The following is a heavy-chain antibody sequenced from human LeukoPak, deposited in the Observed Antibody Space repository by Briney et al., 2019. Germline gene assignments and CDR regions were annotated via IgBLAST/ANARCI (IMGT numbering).Heavy chain of an antibody. Sequence: SETLSLTCTVSGGSMSSSSYYWGWIRQPPGKGLEWIGTVYYNGATQYNPSLKSRVTISVDTSKNQFSLRLSSVTAADTAIYYCARELRTGQWLEGDSWGQGTLVTVSS. CDR3: ARELRTGQWLEGDS. J-gene: IGHJ4*02. CDR1: GGSMSSSSYY. CDR2: VYYNGAT. V-gene: IGHV4-39*07. D-gene: IGHD6-19*01.